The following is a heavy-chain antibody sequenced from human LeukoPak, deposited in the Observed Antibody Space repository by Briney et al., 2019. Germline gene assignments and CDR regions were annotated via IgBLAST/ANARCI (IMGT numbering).Heavy chain of an antibody. V-gene: IGHV3-74*01. J-gene: IGHJ4*02. CDR2: VKSDGITT. CDR3: TTGPSYGYEW. Sequence: GGSLRLSCAASGSTFSRYWMRWVRHAPGKGLVWVSLVKSDGITTIYADSVKGRFTISRDNAKRTLYLQMNSLRAEDTAVYYCTTGPSYGYEWWGQGALVTVSS. D-gene: IGHD5-18*01. CDR1: GSTFSRYW.